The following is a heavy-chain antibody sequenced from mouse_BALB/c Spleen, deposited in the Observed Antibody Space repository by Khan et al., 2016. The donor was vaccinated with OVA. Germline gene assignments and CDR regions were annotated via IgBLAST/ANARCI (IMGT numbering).Heavy chain of an antibody. Sequence: QIQLVQSGPELKKPGETVKISCKASGYTFTNYGMNWVKQSPGKALKWMGWINTYTGEPTYADDFKGRFAFSLENSASTAYLQLTNLKNEDTATYFYARTPYFSYTLDYWGQGTSVTVSS. J-gene: IGHJ4*01. CDR1: GYTFTNYG. CDR2: INTYTGEP. V-gene: IGHV9-3-1*01. CDR3: ARTPYFSYTLDY. D-gene: IGHD2-10*01.